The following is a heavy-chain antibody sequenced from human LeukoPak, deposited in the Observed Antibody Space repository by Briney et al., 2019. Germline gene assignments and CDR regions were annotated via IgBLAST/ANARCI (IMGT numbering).Heavy chain of an antibody. J-gene: IGHJ4*02. CDR1: GFTFDDYG. CDR3: ASLGYCSGGSCYARRDY. Sequence: GGSLRLSCAASGFTFDDYGMSWVRQAPGKGLEWVSGINWDGGSTGYADSVKGRFTISRDNAKNSLYLQMNSLRAEDTALYYCASLGYCSGGSCYARRDYWGQGTLVTVSS. V-gene: IGHV3-20*04. D-gene: IGHD2-15*01. CDR2: INWDGGST.